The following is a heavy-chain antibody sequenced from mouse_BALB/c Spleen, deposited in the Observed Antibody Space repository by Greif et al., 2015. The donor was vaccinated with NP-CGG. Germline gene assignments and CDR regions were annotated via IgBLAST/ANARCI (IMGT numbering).Heavy chain of an antibody. J-gene: IGHJ3*01. CDR2: INPSNGRT. D-gene: IGHD3-2*01. V-gene: IGHV1S81*02. CDR1: GYTFTSYW. CDR3: LDSSGHQFAY. Sequence: QVQLQQSGAELVKPGASVKLSCKASGYTFTSYWMHWVKQRPGQGLEWIGEINPSNGRTNYNEKFKSKATLTVDKSSSTAYMQLSSLTSEDSAVYYCLDSSGHQFAYWGQGTLVTVSA.